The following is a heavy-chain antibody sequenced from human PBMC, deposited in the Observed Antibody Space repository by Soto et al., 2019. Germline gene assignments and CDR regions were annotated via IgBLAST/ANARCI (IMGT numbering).Heavy chain of an antibody. CDR3: ARHGWFGELLGAFDI. J-gene: IGHJ3*02. CDR1: GGSISSYH. Sequence: SETLSLTCTVSGGSISSYHWSWIRQPPGKGLEWIGYIYYSGSTYYNPSLKSRVTISVDTSKNQFSLKLSSVTAADTAVYYCARHGWFGELLGAFDIWGQGTMVTVSS. CDR2: IYYSGST. V-gene: IGHV4-59*08. D-gene: IGHD3-10*01.